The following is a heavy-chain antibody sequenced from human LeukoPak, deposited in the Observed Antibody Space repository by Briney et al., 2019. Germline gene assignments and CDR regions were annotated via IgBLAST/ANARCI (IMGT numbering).Heavy chain of an antibody. J-gene: IGHJ6*03. D-gene: IGHD6-19*01. V-gene: IGHV4-39*01. Sequence: NPSETLSLTCTVSGGSISSSSYYWGWLRQPPGKGLEWIGSIYYSGSTYYNPSLKSRVTISVDTPKNQFSLKLSSVTAADTAVYYCARKSRNSSGWYESWYYYYYMDVWGKGTTVTVS. CDR2: IYYSGST. CDR1: GGSISSSSYY. CDR3: ARKSRNSSGWYESWYYYYYMDV.